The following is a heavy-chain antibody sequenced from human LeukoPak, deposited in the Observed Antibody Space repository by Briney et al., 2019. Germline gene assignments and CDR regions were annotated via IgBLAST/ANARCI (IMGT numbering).Heavy chain of an antibody. Sequence: PGGSLRLSCAASGFTFSSYGMHWVRQAPGKGLEWVAIIWSQGSNKYYADSVRGRFTISRDNSKNTLYLQMNSLRAEDTAVYYCARDLVQLWSKGYWGQGTLVTVSS. J-gene: IGHJ4*02. V-gene: IGHV3-33*01. CDR1: GFTFSSYG. CDR2: IWSQGSNK. CDR3: ARDLVQLWSKGY. D-gene: IGHD5-18*01.